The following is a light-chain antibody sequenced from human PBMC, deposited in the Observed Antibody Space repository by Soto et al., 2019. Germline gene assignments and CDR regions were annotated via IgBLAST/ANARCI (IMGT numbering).Light chain of an antibody. CDR3: ATWDYSLTGEV. CDR2: DNN. CDR1: SSDVGGYNY. Sequence: QSALTQPPSASGSPGQSVTISCTGTSSDVGGYNYVSWYQQHPGKAPKVIIYDNNKRPSGIPDRFSGSKSGTSGTLDITGLQTGDEADYYCATWDYSLTGEVFGGGTKVTVL. V-gene: IGLV2-8*01. J-gene: IGLJ2*01.